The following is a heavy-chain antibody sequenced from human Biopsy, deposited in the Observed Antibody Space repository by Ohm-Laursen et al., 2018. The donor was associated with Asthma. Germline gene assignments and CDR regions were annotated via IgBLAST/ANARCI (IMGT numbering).Heavy chain of an antibody. CDR2: VYYRGST. Sequence: SEILSLTCSLSSGSGGYMRSGNYYWGWIRQPPGKGLEWIGRVYYRGSTYYNPSLKSRVTISVDTSKSHFSLTLSSVTAADTAVYYCARAIGTGDWYFDVWGRGTLVTVSS. CDR3: ARAIGTGDWYFDV. CDR1: SGSGGYMRSGNYY. J-gene: IGHJ2*01. D-gene: IGHD1-1*01. V-gene: IGHV4-39*02.